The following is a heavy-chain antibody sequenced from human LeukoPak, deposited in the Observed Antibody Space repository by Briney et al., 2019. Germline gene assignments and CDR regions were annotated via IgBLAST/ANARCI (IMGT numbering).Heavy chain of an antibody. V-gene: IGHV4-59*01. CDR1: GDSISNYY. CDR2: MYNRGST. Sequence: SETLSLTCTVSGDSISNYYWSWIRQSPGKELEWIGYMYNRGSTIYNPSLKSRVTISTDTSKNQFSLRLTSVTAADTAVYYCARAEKAVTGPLDSWGQGTLITVSS. CDR3: ARAEKAVTGPLDS. J-gene: IGHJ4*02. D-gene: IGHD6-19*01.